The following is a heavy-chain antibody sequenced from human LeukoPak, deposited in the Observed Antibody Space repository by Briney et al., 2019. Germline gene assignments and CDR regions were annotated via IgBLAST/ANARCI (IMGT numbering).Heavy chain of an antibody. CDR1: GGSISSSNYY. V-gene: IGHV4-39*01. Sequence: PSETLSLTCTVSGGSISSSNYYWGWIRQPPGKGLEWIGSIYYSGSAYYNPPLKSRVTMSVDTSKNQFSLKLRSVTAADTAVYYCGRASGSGYTSSDHWGQGTLVTVS. CDR2: IYYSGSA. D-gene: IGHD3-10*01. CDR3: GRASGSGYTSSDH. J-gene: IGHJ4*02.